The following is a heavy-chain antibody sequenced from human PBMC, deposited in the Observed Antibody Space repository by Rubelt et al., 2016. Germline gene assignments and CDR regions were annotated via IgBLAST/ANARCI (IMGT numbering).Heavy chain of an antibody. CDR3: ARPRIVATIYDAFDI. V-gene: IGHV4-39*01. CDR1: GGSISSSSYY. J-gene: IGHJ3*02. D-gene: IGHD5-12*01. Sequence: QLQLQESGPGLVEPSETLSLTCTVSGGSISSSSYYWGWIRQPPGKGLEWIGSIYYSGSTYYNPSLKSRVTISVDTSKNQFSLKLSSVTAADTAGYYCARPRIVATIYDAFDIWGQGTMVTVSS. CDR2: IYYSGST.